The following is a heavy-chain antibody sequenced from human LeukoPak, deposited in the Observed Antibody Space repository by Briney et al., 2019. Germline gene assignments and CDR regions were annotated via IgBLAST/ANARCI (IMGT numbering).Heavy chain of an antibody. D-gene: IGHD3-3*01. CDR2: INPNSGGT. V-gene: IGHV1-2*02. Sequence: VXQAPGQXLEWMGWINPNSGGTNYAQKFQGRVTMTRDTSISTAYMELSRLRSDDTAVYYCARDPEWYLDYWGQGTLVTVSS. CDR3: ARDPEWYLDY. J-gene: IGHJ4*02.